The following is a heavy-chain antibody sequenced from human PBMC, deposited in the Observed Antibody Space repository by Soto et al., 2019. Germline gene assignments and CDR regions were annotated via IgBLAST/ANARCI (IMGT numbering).Heavy chain of an antibody. CDR2: IWYDGSNK. V-gene: IGHV3-33*01. CDR3: ARDMTTVTPSNFDY. D-gene: IGHD4-17*01. J-gene: IGHJ4*02. Sequence: QVQLVESGGGVVQPGRSLRLSCAASGFTFSSYGMHWVRQAPGKGLEWVAVIWYDGSNKYYADSVKGRFTISRDNSKNTQYLQMNSLRAEDTAVYYCARDMTTVTPSNFDYWGQGTRVTVSS. CDR1: GFTFSSYG.